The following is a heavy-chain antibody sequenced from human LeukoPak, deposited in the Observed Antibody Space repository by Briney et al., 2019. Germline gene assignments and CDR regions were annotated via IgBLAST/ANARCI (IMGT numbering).Heavy chain of an antibody. CDR1: GFTFSSYD. Sequence: GVSLRLSCAASGFTFSSYDMNWVRQAPGKGLEGVSAISCSGYYAHYADSVKGRFTISRDNSKNTLYLQMNILRAEDKAVYSCAKTAVPGTRHSDYWGQRTLVTVSS. CDR2: ISCSGYYA. J-gene: IGHJ4*02. V-gene: IGHV3-23*01. CDR3: AKTAVPGTRHSDY. D-gene: IGHD6-19*01.